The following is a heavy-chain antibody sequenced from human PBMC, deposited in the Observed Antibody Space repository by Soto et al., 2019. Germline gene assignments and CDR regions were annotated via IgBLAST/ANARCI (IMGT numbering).Heavy chain of an antibody. V-gene: IGHV5-51*01. CDR1: GYSFTSYW. Sequence: GESLKISFKGSGYSFTSYWIGWVRQMPGKGLEWMGIIYPGDSDTRYSPSFQGQVTISADKSISTAYLQWSSLKASDTAMYYCARQEVQDCSSTSCPPPYYYYGMDVWGQGTTVTVSS. J-gene: IGHJ6*02. CDR2: IYPGDSDT. CDR3: ARQEVQDCSSTSCPPPYYYYGMDV. D-gene: IGHD2-2*01.